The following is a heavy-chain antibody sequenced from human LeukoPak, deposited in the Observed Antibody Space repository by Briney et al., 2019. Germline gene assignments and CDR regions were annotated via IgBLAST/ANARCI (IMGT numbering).Heavy chain of an antibody. CDR1: KFTFSTSA. CDR2: IGGSGANT. Sequence: GGSLRLSCAASKFTFSTSAMSWVRQAPGKGLEWVSAIGGSGANTYYVDSVKGRFTISRDNSKNTLYLEMNSLRSDDTAVYYCAKESQTYYDIMTGYPNYYFDYWGQGTLVTVSS. V-gene: IGHV3-23*01. CDR3: AKESQTYYDIMTGYPNYYFDY. D-gene: IGHD3-9*01. J-gene: IGHJ4*02.